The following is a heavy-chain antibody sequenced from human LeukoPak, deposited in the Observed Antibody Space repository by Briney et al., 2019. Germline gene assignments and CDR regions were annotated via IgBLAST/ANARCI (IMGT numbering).Heavy chain of an antibody. CDR1: GYTFTAYY. CDR2: INPNSGGT. V-gene: IGHV1-2*02. J-gene: IGHJ4*02. CDR3: ASRGITLVRGDRNFDN. D-gene: IGHD3-10*01. Sequence: GASVKVSCKASGYTFTAYYIHWVRQAPGQGLEWMGWINPNSGGTFYAQKFQGRVTMTRDTSSSTAYLELTRLRFDDTAVFYCASRGITLVRGDRNFDNWGQGTLVTVSS.